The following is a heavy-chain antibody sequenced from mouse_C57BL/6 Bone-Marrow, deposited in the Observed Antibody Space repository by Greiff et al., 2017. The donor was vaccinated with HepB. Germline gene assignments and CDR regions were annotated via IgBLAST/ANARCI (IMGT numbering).Heavy chain of an antibody. D-gene: IGHD1-1*01. Sequence: VQLQQSGTELVKPGASVKLSCKASGYTFTSYWMHWVKQRPGQGLEWIGNINPSNGGTNYNEKFKSKATLTVDKSSSTAYMQISSLTSEDSAVYVCLIYYYGSSFWYFDVWGTGTTVTVSS. CDR2: INPSNGGT. CDR1: GYTFTSYW. CDR3: LIYYYGSSFWYFDV. J-gene: IGHJ1*03. V-gene: IGHV1-53*01.